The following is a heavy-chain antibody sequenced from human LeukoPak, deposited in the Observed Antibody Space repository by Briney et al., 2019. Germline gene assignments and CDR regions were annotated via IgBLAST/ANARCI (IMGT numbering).Heavy chain of an antibody. D-gene: IGHD7-27*01. CDR3: ARDHNWGPYY. CDR1: GYTFTDYY. Sequence: ASVKVSCQALGYTFTDYYFHWLPQAGGQAIKWMGWIHPGRGDTNIAQKFQGRVSLTRDMSISTAYMELSRLTSEDTVVYYCARDHNWGPYYWGQGTLVSVSS. J-gene: IGHJ4*02. CDR2: IHPGRGDT. V-gene: IGHV1-2*02.